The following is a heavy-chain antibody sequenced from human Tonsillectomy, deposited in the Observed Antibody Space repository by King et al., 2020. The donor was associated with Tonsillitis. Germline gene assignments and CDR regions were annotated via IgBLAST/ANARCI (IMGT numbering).Heavy chain of an antibody. D-gene: IGHD4-11*01. V-gene: IGHV4-31*03. Sequence: QLQESGSGLVKPSQPLSLTCTVSGASVGSGNYYWGWIRQHPGKGLEWIGCFSYNGKTYYNPSLQTRVSISLDTAENQFSLKVNSVTAADTAIYYCARTTDYSDYEAYWGQGTLVTVSS. CDR2: FSYNGKT. CDR1: GASVGSGNYY. J-gene: IGHJ4*02. CDR3: ARTTDYSDYEAY.